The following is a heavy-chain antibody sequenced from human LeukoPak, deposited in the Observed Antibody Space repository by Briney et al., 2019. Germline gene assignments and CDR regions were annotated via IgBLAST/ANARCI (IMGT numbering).Heavy chain of an antibody. CDR3: AKANHQLLWFGELLFDY. J-gene: IGHJ4*02. D-gene: IGHD3-10*01. CDR2: ISYDGSNK. V-gene: IGHV3-30*18. Sequence: GGSLRLSCAASGFTFSSYGMHWVRQAPGKGLEWVAVISYDGSNKYYADSVKGRFTISRDNSKNTLYLRMNSLRAEDTAVYYCAKANHQLLWFGELLFDYWGQGTLVTVSS. CDR1: GFTFSSYG.